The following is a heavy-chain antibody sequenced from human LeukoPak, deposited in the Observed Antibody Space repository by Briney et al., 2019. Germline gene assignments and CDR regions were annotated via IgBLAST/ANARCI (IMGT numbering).Heavy chain of an antibody. CDR2: IYWDDDK. CDR1: GFSLSTSGVG. CDR3: ARGSVASAGSYFDY. J-gene: IGHJ4*02. D-gene: IGHD6-13*01. V-gene: IGHV2-5*02. Sequence: SGPTLVKPIQTLTLTCTFSGFSLSTSGVGVGWIRQPPRKALEWLALIYWDDDKRYSPSLKSRLTITKDTSKNQVVLTLTNMDPVDTGTYYCARGSVASAGSYFDYWGQGTLVTVSS.